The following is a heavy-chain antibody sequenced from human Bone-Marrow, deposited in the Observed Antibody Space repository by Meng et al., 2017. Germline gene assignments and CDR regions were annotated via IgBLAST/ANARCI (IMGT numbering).Heavy chain of an antibody. CDR1: GGSIISGGYY. CDR3: ARETISGIVVVPAAITS. D-gene: IGHD2-2*01. J-gene: IGHJ4*02. CDR2: IHYSGAT. Sequence: QLQLQESGPGLVKPSQTLSLTCTVSGGSIISGGYYWSWIRQHPGKGLEWIAYIHYSGATAYNPSLKSRFTISVDTSKNQFSLKLSSVTAADTAVYYCARETISGIVVVPAAITSWGQGTLVTVSS. V-gene: IGHV4-30-4*01.